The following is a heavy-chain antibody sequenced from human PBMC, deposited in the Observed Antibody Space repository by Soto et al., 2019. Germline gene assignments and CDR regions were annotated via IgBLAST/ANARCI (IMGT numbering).Heavy chain of an antibody. CDR3: AVGEGAQH. D-gene: IGHD3-10*01. Sequence: EVQLLESGGGLVQPGGSLRLSCAASGFTFSDYAMTWVRQAPGKGREWVSEIRASGGSTYYADSVKGRFTISRDNGKNTLYLQMSSLRVDDTAVYYCAVGEGAQHWGQGTLVTVSS. CDR2: IRASGGST. CDR1: GFTFSDYA. V-gene: IGHV3-23*01. J-gene: IGHJ1*01.